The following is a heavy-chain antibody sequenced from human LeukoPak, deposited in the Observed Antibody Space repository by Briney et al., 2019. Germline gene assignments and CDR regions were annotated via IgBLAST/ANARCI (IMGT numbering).Heavy chain of an antibody. CDR2: IYYSGST. Sequence: SETLSLTCTVSGGSISGYYWSWIRQPPGKGLEWIGYIYYSGSTNYNPSLKSRVTISVDTSKNQFSLKLSSVTAADTAVYYCARHSLHRQWLDYYFDYWGQGTLVTVSS. D-gene: IGHD6-19*01. J-gene: IGHJ4*02. CDR3: ARHSLHRQWLDYYFDY. V-gene: IGHV4-59*08. CDR1: GGSISGYY.